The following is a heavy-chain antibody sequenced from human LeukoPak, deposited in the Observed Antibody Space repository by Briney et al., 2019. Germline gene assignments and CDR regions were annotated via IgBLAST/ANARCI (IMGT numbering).Heavy chain of an antibody. CDR1: GYTFTSYG. V-gene: IGHV1-18*01. J-gene: IGHJ1*01. Sequence: ASVKVSCKASGYTFTSYGISWVRQAPGQGLEWMGWISAYSGNTNYAQKLQGRVTMTTDTSTSTAYMELRSLRSDDTAVYYCARLGIAVAGTSAEYFQHWGQGTLVTVSS. D-gene: IGHD6-19*01. CDR3: ARLGIAVAGTSAEYFQH. CDR2: ISAYSGNT.